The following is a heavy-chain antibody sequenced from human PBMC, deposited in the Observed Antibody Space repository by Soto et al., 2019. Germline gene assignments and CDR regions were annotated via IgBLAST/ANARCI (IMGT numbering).Heavy chain of an antibody. CDR3: AKAETYDFWSGLHFDY. CDR1: GVTFSSFA. CDR2: ISGSGGST. J-gene: IGHJ4*02. D-gene: IGHD3-3*01. Sequence: VGSLRLSCVASGVTFSSFAMSWVRQAPGKGLEWVSTISGSGGSTYYADSVKGRLTISRDNSKNTLSLHINSLRAEDTAVYYCAKAETYDFWSGLHFDYWGQGTLVTVSS. V-gene: IGHV3-23*01.